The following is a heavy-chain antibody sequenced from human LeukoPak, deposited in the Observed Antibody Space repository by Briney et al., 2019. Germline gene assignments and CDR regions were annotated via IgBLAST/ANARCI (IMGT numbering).Heavy chain of an antibody. CDR2: IYHSGST. D-gene: IGHD3-22*01. V-gene: IGHV4-38-2*02. Sequence: SETLSLTCTVSGYSISSGYYWGWIRQPPGKGLEWIGSIYHSGSTYYNPSLKSRVTISVDASKNQFSLKLSSVTAADTAVYYCARVTGYMIEDYFDYWGQGTLVTVSS. CDR3: ARVTGYMIEDYFDY. J-gene: IGHJ4*02. CDR1: GYSISSGYY.